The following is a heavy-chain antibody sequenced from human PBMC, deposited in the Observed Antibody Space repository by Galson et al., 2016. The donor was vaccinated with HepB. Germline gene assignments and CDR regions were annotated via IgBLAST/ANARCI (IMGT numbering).Heavy chain of an antibody. D-gene: IGHD3-10*01. Sequence: SVKVSCKASGGSFSSFGTSWVRQAPGQGPEWMGEIIPFFGTTNYAPKFQGRVTISADISTSTVYMEMSSLTSYDTAMYYCARPAARGIFFHFWGQGTVVTV. V-gene: IGHV1-69*06. J-gene: IGHJ4*02. CDR3: ARPAARGIFFHF. CDR2: IIPFFGTT. CDR1: GGSFSSFG.